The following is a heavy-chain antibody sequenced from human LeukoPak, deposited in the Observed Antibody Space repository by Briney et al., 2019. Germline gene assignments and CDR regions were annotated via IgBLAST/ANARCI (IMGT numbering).Heavy chain of an antibody. J-gene: IGHJ4*02. CDR1: GGSISSSNYY. CDR2: IYSSGST. D-gene: IGHD3-9*01. CDR3: ARGPPLRYFDWSQEYYFDY. Sequence: SETLSLTCTVSGGSISSSNYYWGWIRQPPGKGLEWIGSIYSSGSTYYNPSLKSRVTISVDTSKNQFSLKLSSVTAADTAVYYCARGPPLRYFDWSQEYYFDYWGQGTLVTVSS. V-gene: IGHV4-39*07.